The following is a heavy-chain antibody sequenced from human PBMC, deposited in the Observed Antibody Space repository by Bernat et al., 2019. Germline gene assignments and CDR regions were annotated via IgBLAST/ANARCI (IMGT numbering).Heavy chain of an antibody. CDR3: ARAIVVVPAASGDMYYFDY. CDR1: GGTFSSYA. V-gene: IGHV1-69*01. D-gene: IGHD2-2*01. J-gene: IGHJ4*02. CDR2: IIPIFGTA. Sequence: QVQLVQSGAEVKKPGSSVKVSCKASGGTFSSYAISWVRQAPGQGLEWMGGIIPIFGTANYAQKFQGRGPIPAGASTSTAYMELSSLRSEDTAVYYCARAIVVVPAASGDMYYFDYWGQGTLVTVSS.